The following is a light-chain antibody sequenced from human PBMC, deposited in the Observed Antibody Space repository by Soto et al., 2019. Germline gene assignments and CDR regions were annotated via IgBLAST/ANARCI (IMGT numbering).Light chain of an antibody. CDR1: QSISNY. Sequence: DIQMTQSPSSLSASVGDRVTITCRASQSISNYLNWYQQKLGAAPKLLIYAASSLQSGVPSRFSGSRSGTDFTLTISSLQPEDSASYFCQQSISAPLTFGGGTKVEIK. CDR2: AAS. CDR3: QQSISAPLT. J-gene: IGKJ4*01. V-gene: IGKV1-39*01.